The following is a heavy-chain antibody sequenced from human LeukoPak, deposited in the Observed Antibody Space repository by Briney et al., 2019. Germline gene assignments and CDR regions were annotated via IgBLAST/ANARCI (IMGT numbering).Heavy chain of an antibody. V-gene: IGHV3-23*01. CDR2: ISGSGGST. D-gene: IGHD3-22*01. J-gene: IGHJ4*02. Sequence: GGSVRLSCAASGFTFSCYAMSRVRQAPGKGLEWVSAISGSGGSTYYADSVKGRFTISRDNSKNTLYLQMNSLRAEDTAVYYCAKDFPDYYDSSLYWGQGTLVTVSS. CDR3: AKDFPDYYDSSLY. CDR1: GFTFSCYA.